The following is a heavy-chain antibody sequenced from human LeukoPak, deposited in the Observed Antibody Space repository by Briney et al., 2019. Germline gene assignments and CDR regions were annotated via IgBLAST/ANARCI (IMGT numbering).Heavy chain of an antibody. CDR1: GGSISSYC. J-gene: IGHJ3*02. V-gene: IGHV4-59*12. CDR2: IYYSGST. Sequence: PSETLSLTCNVSGGSISSYCWSWIRQPPGKGLEWIGYIYYSGSTNSNPSLKSRVAISVDTSKNQFSLRLSSVTAADTAVYYCARDRDILTTIGNAFDIWGQGTLVTVSS. CDR3: ARDRDILTTIGNAFDI. D-gene: IGHD5-12*01.